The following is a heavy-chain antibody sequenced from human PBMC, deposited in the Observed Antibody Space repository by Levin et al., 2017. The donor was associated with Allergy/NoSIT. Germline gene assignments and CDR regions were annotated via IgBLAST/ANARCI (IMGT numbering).Heavy chain of an antibody. D-gene: IGHD3-10*01. J-gene: IGHJ4*02. V-gene: IGHV3-30*18. Sequence: GESLKISCAVSGVSVSTYGMHWVRQAPGKGLEWVGVISYNGINKYYADSVKGRFTISRDNSKNTLFLHMSSLRAEDTAVYYCAKTRVRGVTDFDSWGQGTRVTVSS. CDR1: GVSVSTYG. CDR3: AKTRVRGVTDFDS. CDR2: ISYNGINK.